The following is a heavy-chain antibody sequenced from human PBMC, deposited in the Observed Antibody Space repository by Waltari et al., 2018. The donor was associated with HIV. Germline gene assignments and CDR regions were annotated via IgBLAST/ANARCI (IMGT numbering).Heavy chain of an antibody. V-gene: IGHV1-69*08. Sequence: QVHLVHSGAAVQKPGSSVKVSCKASRGAFVSLLFNWGRQAPGQGLEWMGRAIPMFETANYARKFQGRVTITADKSTTTAYMELNGLKIDDTAVYYCASARETMGVDFDSWGQGTLVTVS. CDR2: AIPMFETA. J-gene: IGHJ5*01. CDR3: ASARETMGVDFDS. CDR1: RGAFVSLL. D-gene: IGHD3-3*01.